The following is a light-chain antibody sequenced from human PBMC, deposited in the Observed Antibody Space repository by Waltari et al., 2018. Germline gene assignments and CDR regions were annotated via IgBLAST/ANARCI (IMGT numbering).Light chain of an antibody. V-gene: IGLV3-10*01. J-gene: IGLJ1*01. CDR1: ELPRKY. CDR3: YSADSTGLRV. Sequence: SYELTQTPSVSVSPGQTARITCSGHELPRKYAYWFQQKSGQAHRLVIYEDTKRPAGTPERFPGSSSGTVATLTITGAQVDDEADYYCYSADSTGLRVFGGGTTVVVL. CDR2: EDT.